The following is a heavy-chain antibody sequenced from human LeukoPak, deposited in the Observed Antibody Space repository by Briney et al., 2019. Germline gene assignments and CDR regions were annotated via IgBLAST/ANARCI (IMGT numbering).Heavy chain of an antibody. J-gene: IGHJ4*02. CDR3: ARESIRLAVAGTPFFDY. Sequence: GGSLRLSCAASGFTFSSYWMSWVRQAPGKGLEWVANIKQDGSEKYYVDSVKGRFTNSRDNAKNSLYLQMNSLRAEDTAVYYCARESIRLAVAGTPFFDYWGQGTLVTVSS. CDR2: IKQDGSEK. CDR1: GFTFSSYW. D-gene: IGHD6-19*01. V-gene: IGHV3-7*03.